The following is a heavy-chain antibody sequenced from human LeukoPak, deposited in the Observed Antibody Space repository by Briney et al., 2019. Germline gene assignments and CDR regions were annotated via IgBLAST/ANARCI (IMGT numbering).Heavy chain of an antibody. CDR3: ARERITMTRTFDY. Sequence: SETLSLTCTVSGYSISSGYYWGWIRQPPGKGLEWIGSIYHSGSTYYNPSLKSRVTISVDTSKNQFSLKLSSVTAADTAVYYCARERITMTRTFDYWGQGTLVTVSS. V-gene: IGHV4-38-2*02. J-gene: IGHJ4*02. CDR1: GYSISSGYY. D-gene: IGHD3-22*01. CDR2: IYHSGST.